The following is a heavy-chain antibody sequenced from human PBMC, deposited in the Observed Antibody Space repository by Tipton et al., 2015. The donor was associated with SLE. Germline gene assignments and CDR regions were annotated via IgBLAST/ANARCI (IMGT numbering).Heavy chain of an antibody. D-gene: IGHD6-6*01. J-gene: IGHJ3*01. CDR2: INPSGGST. Sequence: QLVQSGAEVKRPGASVNISCKASGYSFPAHYLHWVRQAPGQGLEWMGIINPSGGSTSNAQKFQGRVTMTRDTSTSTVYMELTSLTSEDTAVYYCASAAYSSSSDGFDAWGQGTMVTVTS. CDR3: ASAAYSSSSDGFDA. CDR1: GYSFPAHY. V-gene: IGHV1-46*01.